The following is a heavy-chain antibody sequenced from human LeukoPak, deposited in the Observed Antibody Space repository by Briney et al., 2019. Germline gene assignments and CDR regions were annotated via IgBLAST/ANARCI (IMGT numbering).Heavy chain of an antibody. Sequence: PSETLSLTCTVSGGSISSGGYYWSWIRQHPGKGLEWIGYIYYSGSTYYNLSLKSRVTISVDTSKNQFSLKLSSVTAADTAVYYCVSFDDSPSAYYFDYWGQGTLVTVSS. D-gene: IGHD3-9*01. CDR3: VSFDDSPSAYYFDY. CDR2: IYYSGST. J-gene: IGHJ4*02. V-gene: IGHV4-31*03. CDR1: GGSISSGGYY.